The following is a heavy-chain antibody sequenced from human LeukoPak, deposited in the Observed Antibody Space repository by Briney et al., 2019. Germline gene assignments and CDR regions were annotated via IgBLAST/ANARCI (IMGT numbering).Heavy chain of an antibody. CDR1: GGSFSGYY. J-gene: IGHJ4*02. D-gene: IGHD6-19*01. CDR3: ASPPAVAGRH. Sequence: SETLSLTCAVYGGSFSGYYWSWIRQPPGKGLEWTGEINHSGSTNYNPSLKSRVTISVDTSKNQFSLKLSSVTAADTAVYYCASPPAVAGRHWGQGTLVTVSS. V-gene: IGHV4-34*01. CDR2: INHSGST.